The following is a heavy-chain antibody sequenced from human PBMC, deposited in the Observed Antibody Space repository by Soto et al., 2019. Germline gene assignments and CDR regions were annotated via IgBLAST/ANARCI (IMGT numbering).Heavy chain of an antibody. V-gene: IGHV3-74*01. D-gene: IGHD1-26*01. Sequence: GGSLRLSCAASGFTFSNHWMHWVRQVPGKGLVWVSRINGDGSSTSYAESVKGRFTISRDNAKSTLYLQMNSLSAEDTAVYYCATVAYSGSFFAHWGQGTLVTVSS. J-gene: IGHJ5*02. CDR1: GFTFSNHW. CDR2: INGDGSST. CDR3: ATVAYSGSFFAH.